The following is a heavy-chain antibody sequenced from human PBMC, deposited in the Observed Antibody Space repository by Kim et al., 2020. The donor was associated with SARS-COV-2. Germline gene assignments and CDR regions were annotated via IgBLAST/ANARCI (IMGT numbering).Heavy chain of an antibody. CDR3: SIDRTAAGAVPGVIDY. CDR1: GGSISSGGYY. V-gene: IGHV4-31*03. Sequence: SETLSLTCTVSGGSISSGGYYWSWIRQHPGKDLAWIGYIYYSGSTYYNPSLKSRLTISVDTSKNQFSLKLSSVTAADTAVYYCSIDRTAAGAVPGVIDYWGQGTLVTGSS. J-gene: IGHJ4*02. D-gene: IGHD6-13*01. CDR2: IYYSGST.